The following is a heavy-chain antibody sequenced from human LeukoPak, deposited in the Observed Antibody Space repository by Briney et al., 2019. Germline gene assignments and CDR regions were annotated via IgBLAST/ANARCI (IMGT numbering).Heavy chain of an antibody. Sequence: GGSLRLSCAASGFTVSTYYMNWVRQAPGKGLEWVSIIYSGATTYYADSVKGRFTISSDTSKNTVSLQMNSLRAEDTAVYFCARVGDHFHWNLDLWGRGTLVTVST. CDR1: GFTVSTYY. CDR2: IYSGATT. V-gene: IGHV3-53*01. J-gene: IGHJ2*01. D-gene: IGHD3-3*02. CDR3: ARVGDHFHWNLDL.